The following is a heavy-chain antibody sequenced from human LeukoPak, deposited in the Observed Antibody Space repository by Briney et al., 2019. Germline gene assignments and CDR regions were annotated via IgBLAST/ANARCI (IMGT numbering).Heavy chain of an antibody. CDR2: INSDGSST. V-gene: IGHV3-74*01. CDR1: GFTFSSYW. D-gene: IGHD6-19*01. J-gene: IGHJ4*02. CDR3: ARDLRRIAVAGIVGGY. Sequence: GGSLRLSCAASGFTFSSYWMHWVRQAPGKGLVWVSRINSDGSSTSYADSVKGRFTISRDNAKNTLYLQMNSLRAEDSAVYYCARDLRRIAVAGIVGGYWGQGTLVTVSS.